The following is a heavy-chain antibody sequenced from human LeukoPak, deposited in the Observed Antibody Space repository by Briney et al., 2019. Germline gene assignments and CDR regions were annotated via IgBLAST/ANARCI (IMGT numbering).Heavy chain of an antibody. D-gene: IGHD2-8*02. J-gene: IGHJ6*03. CDR2: INHSGSP. V-gene: IGHV4-34*01. CDR1: GGPFTDYSGYS. Sequence: SETLSLTCAVYGGPFTDYSGYSWTWIRQPPGKGLEWIGEINHSGSPNYNPSLESRLTISVDPPKRQFSLKLNSVTAADAAVYHCARVRHDPLEYWYYIDLWGNGTMVTVSS. CDR3: ARVRHDPLEYWYYIDL.